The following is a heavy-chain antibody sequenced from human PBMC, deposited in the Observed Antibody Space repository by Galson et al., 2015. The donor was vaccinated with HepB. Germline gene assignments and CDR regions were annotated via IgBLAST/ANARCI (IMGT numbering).Heavy chain of an antibody. J-gene: IGHJ2*01. CDR1: GYSFPSYW. CDR2: LYPGDSDT. D-gene: IGHD4-23*01. Sequence: QSGAEVTKPGESLKISCKGSGYSFPSYWIGWVRQMPGKGLEWMGILYPGDSDTRYSPSFQGQVTISADKSISTAYLQWSSLKASDTAMYYCARLVLDGGNWGDYWYFDLWGRGTLVTGSS. CDR3: ARLVLDGGNWGDYWYFDL. V-gene: IGHV5-51*03.